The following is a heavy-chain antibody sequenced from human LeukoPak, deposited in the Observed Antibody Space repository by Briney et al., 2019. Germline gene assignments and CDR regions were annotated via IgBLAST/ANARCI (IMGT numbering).Heavy chain of an antibody. Sequence: ASVKVSCKASGYTFTSYAMNWVRQAPGQGLEWMGWINTNTGNPTYAQGFTGRFVFSLDTSVSTAYLQISSLKAEDTAVYYCARDRDLWFRARDYYYCSMDVWGQGTTVTVSS. CDR1: GYTFTSYA. CDR2: INTNTGNP. CDR3: ARDRDLWFRARDYYYCSMDV. D-gene: IGHD3-10*01. V-gene: IGHV7-4-1*02. J-gene: IGHJ6*02.